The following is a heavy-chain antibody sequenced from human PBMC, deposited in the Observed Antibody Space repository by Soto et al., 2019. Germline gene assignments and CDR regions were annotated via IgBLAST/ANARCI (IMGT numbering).Heavy chain of an antibody. CDR1: GGSISSGGYS. Sequence: SETLSLTCAVSGGSISSGGYSWSWIRQPPGKGLEWIGYIYHSGSTYYNPSLKSRVTISVDRSKNQFSLKLRSVTTADTAVYYCARVGFYGSGSLEYFHYWGQGTLVTVSS. J-gene: IGHJ4*02. V-gene: IGHV4-30-2*01. CDR2: IYHSGST. CDR3: ARVGFYGSGSLEYFHY. D-gene: IGHD3-10*01.